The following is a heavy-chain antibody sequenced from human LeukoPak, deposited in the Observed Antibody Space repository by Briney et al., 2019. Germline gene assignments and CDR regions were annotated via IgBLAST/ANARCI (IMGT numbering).Heavy chain of an antibody. D-gene: IGHD6-13*01. CDR1: GGTFSSYA. Sequence: ASVKVSCKASGGTFSSYAISWVRQAPGQGLEWMGRIIPILGIANYAQKFQGRVTITADKSTSTAYMELSSLRSEDTAEYYCARSRYFSSSWYWFDPWGQGTLVTVSS. CDR2: IIPILGIA. J-gene: IGHJ5*02. V-gene: IGHV1-69*04. CDR3: ARSRYFSSSWYWFDP.